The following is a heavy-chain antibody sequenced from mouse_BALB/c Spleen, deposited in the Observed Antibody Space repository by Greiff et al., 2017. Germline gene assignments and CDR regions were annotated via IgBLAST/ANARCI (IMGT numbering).Heavy chain of an antibody. D-gene: IGHD4-1*01. J-gene: IGHJ3*01. CDR2: ISNGGGST. CDR3: ASSNFLFAY. V-gene: IGHV5-12-2*01. CDR1: GFTFSSYT. Sequence: EVMLVESGGGLVQPGGSLKLSCAASGFTFSSYTMSWVRQTPEKRLEWVAYISNGGGSTYYPDTVKGRFTISRDNAKNTLYLQMSSLKSEDTAMYYCASSNFLFAYWGQGTLVTVSA.